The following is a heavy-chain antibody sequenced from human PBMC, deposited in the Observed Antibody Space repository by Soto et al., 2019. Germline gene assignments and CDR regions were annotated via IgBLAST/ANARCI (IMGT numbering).Heavy chain of an antibody. CDR1: GDTFTGYY. Sequence: ASVKVSCKASGDTFTGYYVHWVGQAPGQGREWMGWINPNSGDTYLAQRFQGRVTMNRDTSIGTAYMELRGLTSDDTAEYYCAKGGAIVAAGTRVYIYNAMDVWGQGTTVTVSS. J-gene: IGHJ6*02. CDR3: AKGGAIVAAGTRVYIYNAMDV. CDR2: INPNSGDT. V-gene: IGHV1-2*02. D-gene: IGHD1-26*01.